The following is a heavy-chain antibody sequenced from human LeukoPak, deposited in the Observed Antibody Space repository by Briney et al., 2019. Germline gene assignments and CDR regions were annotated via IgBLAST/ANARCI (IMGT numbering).Heavy chain of an antibody. V-gene: IGHV3-53*01. Sequence: GGSLRLSCAASGFTVSGTHMSWVRQAPGKGLEWISAMYTGGTTYYADSVMGRFTVSRDNSRNTVFLHMNSLRVDDTAVYYCAKDEATSGGGLASWGQGTLVTVSS. CDR1: GFTVSGTH. J-gene: IGHJ4*02. D-gene: IGHD3-16*01. CDR2: MYTGGTT. CDR3: AKDEATSGGGLAS.